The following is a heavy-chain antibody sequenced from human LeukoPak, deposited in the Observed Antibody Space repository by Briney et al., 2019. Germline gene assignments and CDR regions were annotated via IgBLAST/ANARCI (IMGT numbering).Heavy chain of an antibody. Sequence: GGSLRLSCAASGFTFSSYWMSWVRQAPGKGLEWVAVISYDGSNKYYADSVKGRFTISRDNSKNTLYLQMNSLRAEDTAVYYCARVGIAVALWGQGTLVTVSS. J-gene: IGHJ4*02. CDR1: GFTFSSYW. CDR3: ARVGIAVAL. V-gene: IGHV3-30-3*01. CDR2: ISYDGSNK. D-gene: IGHD6-19*01.